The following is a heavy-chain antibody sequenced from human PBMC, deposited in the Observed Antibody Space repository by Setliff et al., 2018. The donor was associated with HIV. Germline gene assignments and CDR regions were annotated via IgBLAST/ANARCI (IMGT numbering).Heavy chain of an antibody. CDR2: INHSGDT. CDR3: ARFYGNYETDNWFDP. J-gene: IGHJ5*02. CDR1: GGSISSSNW. D-gene: IGHD3-3*01. Sequence: SETLSLTCAVSGGSISSSNWWSWVRQSPGKGLEWIGEINHSGDTNYNPSLKSRVTLSVDLSKNQFSLNLTSVSAADTAVYYCARFYGNYETDNWFDPWGHGILVTVSS. V-gene: IGHV4-4*02.